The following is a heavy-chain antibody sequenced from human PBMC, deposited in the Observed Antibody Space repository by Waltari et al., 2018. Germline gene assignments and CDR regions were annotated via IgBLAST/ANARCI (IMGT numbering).Heavy chain of an antibody. CDR3: AKVDTAMVNYYYYGMDV. D-gene: IGHD5-18*01. V-gene: IGHV3-23*01. Sequence: EVQLLESGGGLVQPGGSLRLSCAASGFTFSSYAMSWVRQAPGRGLAWVSAIRGSGGSTDYADSVKGRFTISRDNSKNTLYLQMNSLRAEDTAVYYCAKVDTAMVNYYYYGMDVWGQGTTVTVSS. J-gene: IGHJ6*02. CDR1: GFTFSSYA. CDR2: IRGSGGST.